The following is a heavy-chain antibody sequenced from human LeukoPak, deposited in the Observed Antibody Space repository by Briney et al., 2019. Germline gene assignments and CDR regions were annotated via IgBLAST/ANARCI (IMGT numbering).Heavy chain of an antibody. CDR3: ATLYGDGVKGWSDP. CDR1: GYTFSGSG. D-gene: IGHD4-17*01. J-gene: IGHJ5*02. Sequence: ASVKVSCKASGYTFSGSGISWVRQAPAQGLEWMGIINPSGGSTSYAQKFQGRVTMTRDTSTSKVYMELSSLRSEDTAVYYCATLYGDGVKGWSDPWGQGTLVTVSS. V-gene: IGHV1-46*01. CDR2: INPSGGST.